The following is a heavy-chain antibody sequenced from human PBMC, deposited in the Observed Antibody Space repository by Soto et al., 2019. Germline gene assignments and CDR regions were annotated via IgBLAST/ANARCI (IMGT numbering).Heavy chain of an antibody. J-gene: IGHJ6*02. CDR3: ARDPPATRHGMDV. Sequence: GASVKVSCKASGFTVSSNYMSWVRQAPGKGLEWVSVIYSGGSTYYADSVRGRFTISRDNSKNTLYLQMKSLRAEDTAVYYCARDPPATRHGMDVWGQGTTVTVSS. V-gene: IGHV3-53*01. CDR2: IYSGGST. CDR1: GFTVSSNY.